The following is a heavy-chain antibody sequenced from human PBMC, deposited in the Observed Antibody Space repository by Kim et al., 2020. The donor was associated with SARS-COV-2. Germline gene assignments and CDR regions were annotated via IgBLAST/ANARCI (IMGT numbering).Heavy chain of an antibody. J-gene: IGHJ4*02. Sequence: DGSTKYNADSVEGRFTSSRDNSKNTLYLQMNSLRAEDTAVYYCARTRGFDYWGQGTLVTVSS. V-gene: IGHV3-33*01. CDR3: ARTRGFDY. CDR2: DGSTK. D-gene: IGHD3-10*01.